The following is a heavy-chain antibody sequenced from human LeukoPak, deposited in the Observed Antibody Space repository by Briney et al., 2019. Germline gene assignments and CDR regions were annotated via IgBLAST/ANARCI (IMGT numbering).Heavy chain of an antibody. CDR3: AKAPAALIKGSFDY. J-gene: IGHJ4*02. CDR2: ISASGGST. V-gene: IGHV3-23*01. Sequence: GASLRLSCEASGFTFSSYAPSWVRQAPGKGLEWVSAISASGGSTYYADSVKGRFTISRDNSKNTLYLQMSSLRDEDTAVYYCAKAPAALIKGSFDYWGQGTLVTVSS. CDR1: GFTFSSYA. D-gene: IGHD2-2*01.